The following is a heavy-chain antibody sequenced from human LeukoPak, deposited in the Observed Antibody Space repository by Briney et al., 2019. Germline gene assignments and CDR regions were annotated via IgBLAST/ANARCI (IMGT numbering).Heavy chain of an antibody. CDR1: GGSISSSSYY. J-gene: IGHJ3*02. V-gene: IGHV4-39*07. CDR3: ANSQWGPRTRDTAMAAGALDI. D-gene: IGHD5-18*01. Sequence: PSETLSLTCTVSGGSISSSSYYWGWIRQPPGKGLEWIGSIYYSGSTNYNPSLKSRVTISVDTSKNQFSLKLSSVTAADTAVYYCANSQWGPRTRDTAMAAGALDIWGQGTMVTVPS. CDR2: IYYSGST.